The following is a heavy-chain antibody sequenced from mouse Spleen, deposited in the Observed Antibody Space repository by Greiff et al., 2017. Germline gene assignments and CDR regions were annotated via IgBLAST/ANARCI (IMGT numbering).Heavy chain of an antibody. V-gene: IGHV5-9*04. J-gene: IGHJ2*01. D-gene: IGHD1-1*01. Sequence: EVKLMESGGGLVKLGGSLKLSCAASGFTFSSYAMSWVRQTPEKRLEWVATISSGGGNTYYPDSVKGRFTISRDNAKNTLYLQMSSLKSEVTAMYYCARDYYGSSPFDYWGQGTTLTVSS. CDR2: ISSGGGNT. CDR1: GFTFSSYA. CDR3: ARDYYGSSPFDY.